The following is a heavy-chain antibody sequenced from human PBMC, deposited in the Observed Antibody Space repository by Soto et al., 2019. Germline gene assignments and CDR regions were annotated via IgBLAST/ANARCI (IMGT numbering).Heavy chain of an antibody. J-gene: IGHJ6*02. D-gene: IGHD2-2*01. CDR2: IWDDGSNK. CDR1: GFTFSSYG. Sequence: QVQLVESGGGVVQPGRSLRLSCAASGFTFSSYGMHWVRQAPGKGLEWVAVIWDDGSNKYYADSVKGRFTISRANSKNTMYLQRNSLRAEDTAVYYCARDSNRYCSSTSCYSDMDVWGQGTTVTVSS. V-gene: IGHV3-33*01. CDR3: ARDSNRYCSSTSCYSDMDV.